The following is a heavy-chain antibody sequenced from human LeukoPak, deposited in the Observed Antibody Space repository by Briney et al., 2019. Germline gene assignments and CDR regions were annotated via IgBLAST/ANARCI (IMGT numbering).Heavy chain of an antibody. CDR1: GFTFSSYA. CDR3: AKDRTYYYDSSGYYSDY. Sequence: PGGSLRLSCAASGFTFSSYAMTWVRQAPGRGLEWVSAISGSGGSTYYADSVKGRFTISRDQSKNTLFLQMNSLRAEDTAVYYCAKDRTYYYDSSGYYSDYWGQGTLVTVSS. J-gene: IGHJ4*02. D-gene: IGHD3-22*01. V-gene: IGHV3-23*01. CDR2: ISGSGGST.